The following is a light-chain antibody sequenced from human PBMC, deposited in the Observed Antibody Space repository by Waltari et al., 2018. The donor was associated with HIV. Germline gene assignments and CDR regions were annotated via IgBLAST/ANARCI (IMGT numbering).Light chain of an antibody. CDR2: EVS. Sequence: QSALTQPASVSGSPGQSITLSCTGTSGDVGGYNYVSWYQQTPGKVPHLSIYEVSIRPSGVSDRFSGFKSGNTASLTISGLQAEDEADYHCSSYTGRSTHVVFGGGTKLTVL. CDR3: SSYTGRSTHVV. V-gene: IGLV2-14*03. J-gene: IGLJ2*01. CDR1: SGDVGGYNY.